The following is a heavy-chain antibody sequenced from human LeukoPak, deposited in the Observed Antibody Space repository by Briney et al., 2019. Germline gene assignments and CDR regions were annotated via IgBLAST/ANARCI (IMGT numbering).Heavy chain of an antibody. Sequence: SGYTFTGYYMHWVRQAPGKGLEWVAVISYDGSNKYYADSVKGRFTISRDNSKNTLYLQMNSLRAEDTAVYYCARVFGRLAVAGNFDYWGQGTLVTVSS. CDR2: ISYDGSNK. CDR1: GYTFTGYY. J-gene: IGHJ4*02. D-gene: IGHD6-19*01. CDR3: ARVFGRLAVAGNFDY. V-gene: IGHV3-30*04.